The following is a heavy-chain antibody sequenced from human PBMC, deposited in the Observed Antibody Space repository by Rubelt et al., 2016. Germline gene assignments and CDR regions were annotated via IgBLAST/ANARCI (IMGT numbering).Heavy chain of an antibody. V-gene: IGHV3-48*04. Sequence: EVQLVESGGGLVQPGGSLRLSCAASGFTFNSYSMNWVRQAPGKGLEWVSYISSSSPAIYYAVSVKGRFIISRDNGDKVVDGQRNSVRAEDTGVYFWARGGSSGRGHFDYWAQGTLVTVSS. D-gene: IGHD6-19*01. CDR3: ARGGSSGRGHFDY. CDR1: GFTFNSYS. CDR2: ISSSSPAI. J-gene: IGHJ4*02.